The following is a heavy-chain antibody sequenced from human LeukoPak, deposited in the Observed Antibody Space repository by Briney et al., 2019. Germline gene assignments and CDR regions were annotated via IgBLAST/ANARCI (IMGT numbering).Heavy chain of an antibody. D-gene: IGHD1-1*01. CDR3: ATATGSIYYYFDY. J-gene: IGHJ4*02. Sequence: ASVKVSFKVSGYTLTELSMHWVRQAPGKGLAWMGGFDPEDGETIYAQKFQGRVTMTEDTSTDTAYMELSSLRSEDTAVYYCATATGSIYYYFDYWGQGTLVTVSS. V-gene: IGHV1-24*01. CDR1: GYTLTELS. CDR2: FDPEDGET.